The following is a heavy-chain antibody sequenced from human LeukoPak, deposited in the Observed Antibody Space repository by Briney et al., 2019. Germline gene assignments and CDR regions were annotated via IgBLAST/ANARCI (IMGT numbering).Heavy chain of an antibody. J-gene: IGHJ3*02. D-gene: IGHD3-22*01. CDR3: ARSDDRSGAFDI. V-gene: IGHV1-3*01. CDR1: GYTFTSYA. CDR2: INAGNGNT. Sequence: GASVTVSCTASGYTFTSYAMHWVRQAPGQRLEWMGWINAGNGNTKYSQKFQGRVTITRDTSASTAYMELSSLRSEDTAVYYCARSDDRSGAFDIWGQGTMVTGSS.